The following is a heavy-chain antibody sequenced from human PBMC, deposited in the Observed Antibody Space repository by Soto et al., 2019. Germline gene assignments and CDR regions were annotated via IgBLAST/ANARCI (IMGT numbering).Heavy chain of an antibody. CDR3: ATDGARRYCGRSTCHPAGAY. Sequence: QVLLVESGGGVVQPGRSLRLSCAGSGFTFSNYGLHWVRQAPGKGLEWVSFTSFDGSHKYADSVKGRFTISRDNSNNMLYLQMDSLRAEDTAVYYCATDGARRYCGRSTCHPAGAYWGQGTLVNVSS. CDR1: GFTFSNYG. V-gene: IGHV3-30*03. CDR2: TSFDGSHK. J-gene: IGHJ4*02. D-gene: IGHD2-2*01.